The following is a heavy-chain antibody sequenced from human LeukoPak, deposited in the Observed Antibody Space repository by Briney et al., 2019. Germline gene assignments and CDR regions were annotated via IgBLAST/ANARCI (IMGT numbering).Heavy chain of an antibody. CDR1: GYTFTSYY. Sequence: ASVKVSCKASGYTFTSYYMHWVRQAPGQGLEWMGIINPSGGSTSYAQKFQGRVTMTWDTSTSTVYMELSSLRSEDTAVYYCASTPRYYDSSGYYLDYWGQGTLVTVSS. D-gene: IGHD3-22*01. CDR3: ASTPRYYDSSGYYLDY. V-gene: IGHV1-46*01. J-gene: IGHJ4*02. CDR2: INPSGGST.